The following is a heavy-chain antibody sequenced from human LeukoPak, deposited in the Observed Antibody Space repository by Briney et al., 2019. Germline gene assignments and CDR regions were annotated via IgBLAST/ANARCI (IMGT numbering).Heavy chain of an antibody. CDR1: GGSISSYY. D-gene: IGHD6-6*01. V-gene: IGHV4-59*01. CDR2: IYYSGST. J-gene: IGHJ4*02. CDR3: ATRRAVRSSTSFDY. Sequence: SETLSLTCTVSGGSISSYYWSWIRQPPGKGLEWIGYIYYSGSTNYNPSLKSRVTISVDTSKNQFSLKLSSVTAADTAVYYCATRRAVRSSTSFDYWGQGTLVTVSP.